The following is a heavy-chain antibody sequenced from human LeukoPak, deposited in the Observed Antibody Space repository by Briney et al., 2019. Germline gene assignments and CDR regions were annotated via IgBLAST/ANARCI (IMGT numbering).Heavy chain of an antibody. Sequence: SSETLSLTCIVSGGSISSISSNNYHWGWIRQPPGKGLEWIGSIYYSGSTYYNPSLKSRVTISVDTSKNQFSLKLSSVTAADTAVYYCATTDAFDIWGQGTMVTVSS. CDR2: IYYSGST. J-gene: IGHJ3*02. CDR3: ATTDAFDI. V-gene: IGHV4-39*01. CDR1: GGSISSISSNNYH.